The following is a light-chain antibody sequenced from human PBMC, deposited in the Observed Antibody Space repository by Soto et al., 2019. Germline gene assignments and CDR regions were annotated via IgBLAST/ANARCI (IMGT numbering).Light chain of an antibody. CDR3: AAWDDSLSGVV. V-gene: IGLV1-47*01. Sequence: QSVLTQPPSASGTPGQRVTISCSGSSSNIGRNYVYWYQQLPGTAPKLLIYRNNQRPSGVPDRFSGSKSGTSASLAIRGLRSEDEAEYYCAAWDDSLSGVVFGGGTKLTVL. CDR2: RNN. CDR1: SSNIGRNY. J-gene: IGLJ2*01.